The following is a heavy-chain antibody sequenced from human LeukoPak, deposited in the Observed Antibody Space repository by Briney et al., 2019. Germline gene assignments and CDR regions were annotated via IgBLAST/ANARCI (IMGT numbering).Heavy chain of an antibody. D-gene: IGHD2-2*01. Sequence: PSQTLSLTCTVSGGSISSGGYYWSWIRQHPGKGLEWIGYIYYSGSTYYNPSLKSRVTISVDTSKNQFSLKLSSVTAADTAVYYCARAKKGSSTSSKYYFDYWGQGTLVTVSS. J-gene: IGHJ4*02. CDR3: ARAKKGSSTSSKYYFDY. CDR1: GGSISSGGYY. V-gene: IGHV4-31*03. CDR2: IYYSGST.